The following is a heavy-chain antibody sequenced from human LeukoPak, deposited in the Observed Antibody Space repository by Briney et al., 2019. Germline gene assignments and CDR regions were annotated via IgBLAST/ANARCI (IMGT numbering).Heavy chain of an antibody. J-gene: IGHJ4*02. CDR1: GFTFSTYW. Sequence: PGGSLRLSCAASGFTFSTYWMTWIRQPPGKGLEWIGSIYHSGSTYYNPSLKSRVTISVDTSKNQFSLKLSSVTAADTAVYYCARDGGNRFDYWGQGTLVTVSS. CDR3: ARDGGNRFDY. D-gene: IGHD4-23*01. V-gene: IGHV4-38-2*02. CDR2: IYHSGST.